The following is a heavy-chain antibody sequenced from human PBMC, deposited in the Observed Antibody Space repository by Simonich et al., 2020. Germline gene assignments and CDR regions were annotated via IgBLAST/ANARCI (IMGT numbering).Heavy chain of an antibody. V-gene: IGHV4-38-2*01. D-gene: IGHD6-13*01. CDR3: ARVGYSNYYYYGMDV. J-gene: IGHJ6*02. Sequence: QVQLQESGPGLVKPSETLSLTCAVSGYFISSGYYWAWIRQPPGKGLEWCGSIYHSGRTNNTPPLKGRVTISVDTSNNQFSLKLSSVTAADTAVYYCARVGYSNYYYYGMDVWGQGTTVTVSS. CDR2: IYHSGRT. CDR1: GYFISSGYY.